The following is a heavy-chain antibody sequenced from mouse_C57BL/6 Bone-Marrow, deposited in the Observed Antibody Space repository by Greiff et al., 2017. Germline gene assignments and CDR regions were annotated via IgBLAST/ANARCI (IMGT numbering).Heavy chain of an antibody. CDR2: FDPANGNT. J-gene: IGHJ1*03. Sequence: EVMLVESVAELVRPGASVKLSCTASGFNIKNTFMHWVKQRPEQGLEWIGRFDPANGNTKYAPKFQGKATITADTSSNTAYLQLSSRTSEDTAIYYCASQTPWYFDVWGTGTTVTVSS. CDR3: ASQTPWYFDV. CDR1: GFNIKNTF. V-gene: IGHV14-3*01.